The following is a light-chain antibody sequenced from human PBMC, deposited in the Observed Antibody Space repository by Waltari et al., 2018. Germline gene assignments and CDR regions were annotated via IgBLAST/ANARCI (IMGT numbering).Light chain of an antibody. CDR3: SSYTSSSTRV. CDR1: SSDVGGYNF. V-gene: IGLV2-14*03. Sequence: QSALTQPASVSGSPGQSISISCTGTSSDVGGYNFVSWYQQHPGKAPQLMIYDVANRPSVGSNRFSGSKSGNTASLTISGLQAEDEADYYCSSYTSSSTRVFGTGTKVTVL. CDR2: DVA. J-gene: IGLJ1*01.